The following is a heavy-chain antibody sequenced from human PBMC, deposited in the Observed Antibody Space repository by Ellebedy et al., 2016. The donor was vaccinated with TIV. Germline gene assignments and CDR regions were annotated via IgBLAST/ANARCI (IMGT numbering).Heavy chain of an antibody. CDR1: GGSISSGTYY. V-gene: IGHV4-61*02. CDR2: IYTSGST. J-gene: IGHJ4*02. Sequence: SETLSLTXTVSGGSISSGTYYWSWIRQPAGKGLEWIGRIYTSGSTNYNPSLRSRVTMSVDTSKNQFSLKLSSVTAADTAVYYCASGGWSGDRYYFDYWGQGTLVTVSS. CDR3: ASGGWSGDRYYFDY. D-gene: IGHD3-3*01.